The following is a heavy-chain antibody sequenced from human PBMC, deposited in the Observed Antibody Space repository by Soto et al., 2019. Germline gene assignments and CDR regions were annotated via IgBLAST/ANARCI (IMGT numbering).Heavy chain of an antibody. J-gene: IGHJ4*02. D-gene: IGHD6-6*01. Sequence: GGSLRLSCAASGFTFSNAWMSWVRQAPGKGLEWVGRIKSKTDGGTTDYAAPVKGRFTISRDDSKNTLYLQMNSLKTEDTAVYYCTTTPAMYSSWSYWGQGTLVTVSS. CDR1: GFTFSNAW. CDR3: TTTPAMYSSWSY. CDR2: IKSKTDGGTT. V-gene: IGHV3-15*01.